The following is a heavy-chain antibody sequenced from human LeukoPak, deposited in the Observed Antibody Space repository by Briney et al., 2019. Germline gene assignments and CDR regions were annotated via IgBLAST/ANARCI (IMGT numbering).Heavy chain of an antibody. CDR2: ISYDGSNK. CDR3: AKDGYSYGYGNAFDI. Sequence: PGRSLRLSCAASGFTFSSYGMHWVRQAPGKGLEWVAVISYDGSNKYYADSVKGRFTISRDNSKNTLYLQMNSLRAEDMALYYCAKDGYSYGYGNAFDIWGQGTMVTVSS. V-gene: IGHV3-30*18. J-gene: IGHJ3*02. CDR1: GFTFSSYG. D-gene: IGHD5-18*01.